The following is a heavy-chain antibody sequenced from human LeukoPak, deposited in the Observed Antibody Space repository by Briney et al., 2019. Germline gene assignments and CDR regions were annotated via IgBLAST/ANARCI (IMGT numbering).Heavy chain of an antibody. CDR1: GFTFSTYS. J-gene: IGHJ4*02. CDR3: ARESSYYYDSTSYPVVY. CDR2: ISGSSNYI. D-gene: IGHD3-22*01. Sequence: GGSLRLSCAASGFTFSTYSMDWVRQAPGKGLEWVASISGSSNYIYYADSVKGRFTISRDNAKNSLYLQMNSLRAEDTAMYYCARESSYYYDSTSYPVVYWGQGALVTVSS. V-gene: IGHV3-21*01.